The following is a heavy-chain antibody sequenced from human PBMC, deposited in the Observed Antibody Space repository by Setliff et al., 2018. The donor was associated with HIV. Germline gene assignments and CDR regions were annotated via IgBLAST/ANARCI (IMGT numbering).Heavy chain of an antibody. J-gene: IGHJ4*02. Sequence: SETLSLTCAVSGYSISSGYYWGWIRQPPGKGLEWIGSIYHSGITFYNPSLKSRVTISLDKSKNQFSLKLTSVTAADTAVYYCARGAYYYETSGYHYDKTWAGTCFDYWGQGTLVTVSS. CDR3: ARGAYYYETSGYHYDKTWAGTCFDY. V-gene: IGHV4-38-2*01. CDR2: IYHSGIT. CDR1: GYSISSGYY. D-gene: IGHD3-22*01.